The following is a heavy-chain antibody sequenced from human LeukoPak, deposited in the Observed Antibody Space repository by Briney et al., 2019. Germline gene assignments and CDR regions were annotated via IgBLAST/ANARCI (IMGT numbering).Heavy chain of an antibody. D-gene: IGHD3-22*01. CDR2: IYSGGST. J-gene: IGHJ4*02. CDR1: GFTVSSNY. Sequence: GGSLRLSCAASGFTVSSNYMSWVRQAPGKGLEWVSVIYSGGSTYYADSVKGRFTISRDNFKNTLYLQMNSLRAEDTAVYYCARDYYDSSGYYSGGDYWGQGTLVTVSS. V-gene: IGHV3-53*01. CDR3: ARDYYDSSGYYSGGDY.